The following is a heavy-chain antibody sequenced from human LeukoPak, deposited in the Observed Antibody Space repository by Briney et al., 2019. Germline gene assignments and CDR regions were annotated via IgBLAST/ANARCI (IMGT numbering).Heavy chain of an antibody. CDR3: ASDRNSNNWFYY. J-gene: IGHJ4*02. D-gene: IGHD2/OR15-2a*01. CDR2: ISGSGGST. CDR1: GGSISSSSYY. V-gene: IGHV3-23*01. Sequence: PSETLSLTCTVSGGSISSSSYYWGWIRQPPGKGLEWVSTISGSGGSTDYADSVKGRFTISRDNSKNTLYLQMNTLRAEDTAVHFCASDRNSNNWFYYWGQGTLVTVSS.